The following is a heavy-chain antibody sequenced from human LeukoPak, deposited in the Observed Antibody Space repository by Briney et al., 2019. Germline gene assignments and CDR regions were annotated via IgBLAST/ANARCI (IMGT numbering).Heavy chain of an antibody. CDR2: VYYGGNT. Sequence: SETLSLTCTVSGGSISSSSYYWDWIRQPPGKGLEWIGNVYYGGNTFYNSSLESRVTISVDMSKNQFSLKLTSLTAADTAVYYCARQRADHFYHYLDVWGKGTSVTVS. CDR3: ARQRADHFYHYLDV. V-gene: IGHV4-39*01. CDR1: GGSISSSSYY. J-gene: IGHJ6*03.